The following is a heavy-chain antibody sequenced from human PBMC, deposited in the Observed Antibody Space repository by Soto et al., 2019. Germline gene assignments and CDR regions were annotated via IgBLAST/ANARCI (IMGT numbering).Heavy chain of an antibody. Sequence: EVQLLESGGGLVQPGGSPRLSCAASGFTFSSYAMSWVRQAPGKGLEWVSAISGSGGSTYYADSVKGRFTISRDNSKNTLYLQMNSLRAEDTAVYYCAKDLYGDENAFDIWGQGTMVTVSS. CDR1: GFTFSSYA. CDR2: ISGSGGST. J-gene: IGHJ3*02. CDR3: AKDLYGDENAFDI. V-gene: IGHV3-23*01. D-gene: IGHD4-17*01.